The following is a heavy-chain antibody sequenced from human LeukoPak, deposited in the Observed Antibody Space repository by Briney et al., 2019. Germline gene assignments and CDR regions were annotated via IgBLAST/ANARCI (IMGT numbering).Heavy chain of an antibody. CDR1: GGSFSSYA. V-gene: IGHV1-69*13. D-gene: IGHD6-6*01. J-gene: IGHJ4*02. CDR3: ARDLGSSSAADYFDY. Sequence: SVKVSCKASGGSFSSYAISWVRQAPGQGLEWMGGIIPIFGTANYAQKFQGRVTITADESTSTAYMELSSLRSEDTAVYYCARDLGSSSAADYFDYWGQGTLVTVSS. CDR2: IIPIFGTA.